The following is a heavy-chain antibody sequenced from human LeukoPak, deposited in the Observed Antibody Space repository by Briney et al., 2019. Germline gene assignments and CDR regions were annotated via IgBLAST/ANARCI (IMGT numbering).Heavy chain of an antibody. V-gene: IGHV1-2*02. CDR3: ARIRETGTESDP. J-gene: IGHJ5*02. CDR1: GYTFTGYY. Sequence: ASVKVSCKASGYTFTGYYMHWVRQAPGQGLEWMGWINPSSGGTNYAQKFQARVTMTRDTSINTAYMELSRLTSDDTAVYFCARIRETGTESDPWGQGTLVTVSS. D-gene: IGHD1-1*01. CDR2: INPSSGGT.